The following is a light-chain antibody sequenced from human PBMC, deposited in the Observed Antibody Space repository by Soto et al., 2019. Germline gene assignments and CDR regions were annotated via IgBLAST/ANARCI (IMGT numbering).Light chain of an antibody. CDR2: AAS. CDR3: QQDHSFPLT. J-gene: IGKJ4*01. CDR1: QGISSR. V-gene: IGKV1-12*01. Sequence: DIQMTQSPSSVSASVGDRVTITCRASQGISSRLAWYQQKPGKAPNLLIYAASRLQSGVPSRFSGTGSGTDFTLTISSLQPEDFAIYYCQQDHSFPLTFGRGTKVELK.